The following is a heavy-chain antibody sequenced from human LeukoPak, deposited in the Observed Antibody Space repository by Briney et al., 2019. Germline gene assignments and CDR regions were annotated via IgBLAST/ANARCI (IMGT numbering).Heavy chain of an antibody. CDR3: ARGGSRSYTSSTLDY. CDR1: GGSFSSYY. J-gene: IGHJ4*02. CDR2: VYYSGST. D-gene: IGHD6-6*01. Sequence: PSETLSLTCTVSGGSFSSYYWNWIRQPPGKGLEWIGSVYYSGSTNYNPSLKSRVTISVDTSKNRFSLKLSSVTAAGTAVFYCARGGSRSYTSSTLDYWGQGTLVTVSS. V-gene: IGHV4-59*01.